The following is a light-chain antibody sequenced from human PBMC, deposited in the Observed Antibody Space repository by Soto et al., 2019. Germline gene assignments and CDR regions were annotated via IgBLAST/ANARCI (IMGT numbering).Light chain of an antibody. Sequence: IPLTQKTGSAYASXIAGVTISXXASQDISSYLGWYQQKPGKAPKLLIYAASTLQSGVPSRFSGSGSGTDFTLTINSLQPEDFATYFCQQLNNYPSTFGGGTKVDI. V-gene: IGKV1-9*01. CDR3: QQLNNYPST. CDR2: AAS. CDR1: QDISSY. J-gene: IGKJ4*01.